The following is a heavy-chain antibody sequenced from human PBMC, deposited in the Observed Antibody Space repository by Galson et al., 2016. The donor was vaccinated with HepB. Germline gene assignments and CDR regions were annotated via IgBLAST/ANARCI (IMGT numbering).Heavy chain of an antibody. CDR2: ISGSGSST. CDR3: AKGLWFVVVTPIHY. D-gene: IGHD2-21*02. Sequence: SLRLSCAASGFTFSNYAMSWVRQAPGKGLEWVSGISGSGSSTYYADSVKGRFTISRDSSKNTLFLQMNSLRAEDTAVYFCAKGLWFVVVTPIHYWGQGTLVIVSS. J-gene: IGHJ4*02. V-gene: IGHV3-23*01. CDR1: GFTFSNYA.